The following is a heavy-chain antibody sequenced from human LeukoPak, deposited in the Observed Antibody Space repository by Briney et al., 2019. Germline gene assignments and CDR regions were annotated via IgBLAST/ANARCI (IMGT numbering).Heavy chain of an antibody. J-gene: IGHJ4*02. Sequence: GGSLRLSCAASGFTFSNYEFHWVRQAPGKGLEWVSYISSSGVTKHYADSVKGRFTISRDNAENSLFLQMNSLRAEDTAVYYCARESAAGPRYFDYWGQGTLVTVSS. D-gene: IGHD6-13*01. V-gene: IGHV3-48*03. CDR1: GFTFSNYE. CDR3: ARESAAGPRYFDY. CDR2: ISSSGVTK.